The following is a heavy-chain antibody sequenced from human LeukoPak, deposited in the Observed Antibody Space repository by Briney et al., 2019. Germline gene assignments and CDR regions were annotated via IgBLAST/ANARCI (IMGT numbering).Heavy chain of an antibody. CDR1: GGSFSGYF. J-gene: IGHJ4*02. CDR3: ARDLWT. V-gene: IGHV4-4*07. CDR2: IYSSGST. Sequence: PSETLSLTCAVYGGSFSGYFWSWIRQPPGKGLEWIGRIYSSGSTNYNPSLKSRVTISVDTSKNQFSLKLSFVTAADTAVYYCARDLWTWGQGTLVTVSS. D-gene: IGHD2/OR15-2a*01.